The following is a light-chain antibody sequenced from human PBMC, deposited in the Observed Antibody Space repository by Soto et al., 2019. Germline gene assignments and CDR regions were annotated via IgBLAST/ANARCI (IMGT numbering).Light chain of an antibody. Sequence: QSVLTQPASVSGSPGQSITISCTGTSSDVGSYNLVSWYQQHPGKAPKLMIYEVSKRPSGVSNRFSGSKSGNTASLTISGPQAEDEADYYCCSYAGSSTYVVFGGGTKLTVL. CDR1: SSDVGSYNL. J-gene: IGLJ2*01. CDR3: CSYAGSSTYVV. CDR2: EVS. V-gene: IGLV2-23*02.